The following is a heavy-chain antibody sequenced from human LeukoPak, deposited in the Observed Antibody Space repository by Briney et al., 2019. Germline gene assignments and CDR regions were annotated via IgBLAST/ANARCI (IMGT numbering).Heavy chain of an antibody. CDR2: ISGSGGST. CDR1: GFTFSSYA. D-gene: IGHD2-21*02. Sequence: QPGGSLRLSCAASGFTFSSYAMSWVRQAPGKGLEWVSAISGSGGSTYYADSVKGRFTISRVNSKNTLYLQMNSLRAEDTAVYYCASRYCGGDCYSWGQGTLVTVSS. V-gene: IGHV3-23*01. J-gene: IGHJ4*02. CDR3: ASRYCGGDCYS.